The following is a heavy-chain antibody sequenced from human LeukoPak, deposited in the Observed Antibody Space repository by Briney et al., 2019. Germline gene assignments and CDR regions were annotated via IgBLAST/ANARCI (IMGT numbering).Heavy chain of an antibody. CDR3: AASLWFGIYPDY. Sequence: PSETLSLTCAVYGGSFSGYYWTWFRQPPGKGLEWIGEFNHNWGAKYNPSLKSRVTISVDTSKNHLSLSLNSVTAADTAVYYCAASLWFGIYPDYWGQGSLVTVSS. CDR1: GGSFSGYY. V-gene: IGHV4-34*01. CDR2: FNHNWGA. J-gene: IGHJ4*02. D-gene: IGHD3-10*01.